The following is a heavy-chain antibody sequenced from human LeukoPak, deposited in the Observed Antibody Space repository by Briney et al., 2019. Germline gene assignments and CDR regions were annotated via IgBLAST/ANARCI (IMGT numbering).Heavy chain of an antibody. J-gene: IGHJ3*02. CDR3: AKDQEKWLLGVFDI. Sequence: PGGSLRLSCAASGFTFRSYAMSWVRQAPGKGLEWVSGISGGGSTEYADSVKGRFTISRDNTKNTLILQMNSLRAEDTAVYYCAKDQEKWLLGVFDIWGRGIMVTASS. V-gene: IGHV3-23*01. CDR1: GFTFRSYA. CDR2: ISGGGST. D-gene: IGHD6-19*01.